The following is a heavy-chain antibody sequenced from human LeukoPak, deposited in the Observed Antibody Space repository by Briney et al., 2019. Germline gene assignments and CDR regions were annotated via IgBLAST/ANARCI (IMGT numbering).Heavy chain of an antibody. CDR2: INPNSGGT. Sequence: ASVKVSCEASGYTFTGYYMHWVRQAPGQGLEWMGWINPNSGGTNYAQKFQGRVTMARDTSISTAYMELSRLRSDDTAVYYCARDPARYSSGWPRFYHYYYGMDVWGQGTTVTVSS. CDR3: ARDPARYSSGWPRFYHYYYGMDV. V-gene: IGHV1-2*02. D-gene: IGHD6-19*01. J-gene: IGHJ6*02. CDR1: GYTFTGYY.